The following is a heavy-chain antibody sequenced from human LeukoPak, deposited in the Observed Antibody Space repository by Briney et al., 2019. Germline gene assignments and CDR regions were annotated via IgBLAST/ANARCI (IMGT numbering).Heavy chain of an antibody. CDR2: IYYSGST. J-gene: IGHJ4*02. D-gene: IGHD2-8*02. CDR3: ARGTGWELDY. Sequence: SETPSLTCTVSGGSISSYYWSWIRQPPGKGLEWIGYIYYSGSTNYNPSLKSRVTISVDTSKNQFSLKLSSVTAADTAVYYCARGTGWELDYWGQGTLVTVSS. V-gene: IGHV4-59*01. CDR1: GGSISSYY.